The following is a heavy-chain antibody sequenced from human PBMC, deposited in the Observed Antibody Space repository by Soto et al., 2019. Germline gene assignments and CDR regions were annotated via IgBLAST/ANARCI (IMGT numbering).Heavy chain of an antibody. D-gene: IGHD4-17*01. CDR3: AKDGLLYGDSGTDYYYYYMDV. CDR2: ISWNSGSI. CDR1: GFTFDDYA. V-gene: IGHV3-9*01. J-gene: IGHJ6*03. Sequence: GGSLRLSCAASGFTFDDYAMHWVRQAPGKGLEWVSGISWNSGSIGYADSVKGRFTISRDNAKNSLYLQMNSLRAEDTALYYCAKDGLLYGDSGTDYYYYYMDVWGKGTTVTVSS.